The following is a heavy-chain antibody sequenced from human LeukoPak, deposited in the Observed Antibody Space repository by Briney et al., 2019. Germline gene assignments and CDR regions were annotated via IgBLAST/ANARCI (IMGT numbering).Heavy chain of an antibody. CDR1: GYTFTSYA. V-gene: IGHV1-18*01. J-gene: IGHJ6*02. Sequence: ASVKVSCKASGYTFTSYAMHWVRQAPGQGLEWMGWISAYNANTNYAQKLQGRVTMTTDTSTSTAYMELRSLRSDDTAVYYCARDLFPPNQYGMDVWGQGTTVTVSS. D-gene: IGHD1-14*01. CDR3: ARDLFPPNQYGMDV. CDR2: ISAYNANT.